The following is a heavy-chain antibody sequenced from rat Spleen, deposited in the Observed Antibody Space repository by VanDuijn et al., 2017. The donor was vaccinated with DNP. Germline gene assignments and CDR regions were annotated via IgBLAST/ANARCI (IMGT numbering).Heavy chain of an antibody. V-gene: IGHV5-7*01. CDR1: RITFSDHN. J-gene: IGHJ2*01. D-gene: IGHD1-11*01. Sequence: EVQLVESGGGLVQPGRSLKLSCAVSRITFSDHNMAWVRQAPKKGLEWVATISSTGDNTYYSDSVKGRFSLSRDNAKSTLYLQVNSLRSEDTATYYCVKDVRGGSAFDYWGPGVMVTVSS. CDR3: VKDVRGGSAFDY. CDR2: ISSTGDNT.